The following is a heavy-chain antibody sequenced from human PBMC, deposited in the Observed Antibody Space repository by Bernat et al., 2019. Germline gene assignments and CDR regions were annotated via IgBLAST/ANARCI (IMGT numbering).Heavy chain of an antibody. J-gene: IGHJ4*02. Sequence: QLQLQESGPGLVKPSETLSLTCTVSGGSISSSSYYWGWIRQPPGKGLEWIGSIYYSGSTYYNPSLKSRVTISVDTSKNQFSLKLSSVTAADTAVYYCARIHYDFWSGYYTRGVYVDYWGQGTLVTVSS. CDR1: GGSISSSSYY. CDR3: ARIHYDFWSGYYTRGVYVDY. CDR2: IYYSGST. D-gene: IGHD3-3*01. V-gene: IGHV4-39*01.